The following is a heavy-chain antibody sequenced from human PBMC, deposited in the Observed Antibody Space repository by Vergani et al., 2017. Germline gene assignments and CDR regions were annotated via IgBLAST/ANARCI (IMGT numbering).Heavy chain of an antibody. CDR3: ARANWGWYHYYYGMDV. CDR1: GYSFTSYW. V-gene: IGHV1-69*01. D-gene: IGHD7-27*01. J-gene: IGHJ6*02. Sequence: VQLVQSGAEVKKPGESLKISCKGSGYSFTSYWIGWVRQAPGQGLEWMGGIIPIFGTANYAQKFQGRVTITADESTSTAYMELSSLRSEDTAVYYCARANWGWYHYYYGMDVWGQGTTVTVSS. CDR2: IIPIFGTA.